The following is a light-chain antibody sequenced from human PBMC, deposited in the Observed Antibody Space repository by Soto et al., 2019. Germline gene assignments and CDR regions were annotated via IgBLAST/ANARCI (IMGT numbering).Light chain of an antibody. CDR2: DAF. Sequence: DIQMTQSPSSLSASVGDRVSITCQASHDIKKYLNWYQLKPGKAPNLLIDDAFNLEPGVPSRFSARGSGTDFTFTISSLQPEDIATYYCQQYDNGLITFGQGTRLEIK. CDR3: QQYDNGLIT. J-gene: IGKJ5*01. V-gene: IGKV1-33*01. CDR1: HDIKKY.